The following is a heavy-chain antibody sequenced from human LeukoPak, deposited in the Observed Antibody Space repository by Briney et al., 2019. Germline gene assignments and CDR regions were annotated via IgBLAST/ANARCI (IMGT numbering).Heavy chain of an antibody. CDR2: INPSGGST. D-gene: IGHD3-3*01. CDR1: GYTFTSYY. V-gene: IGHV1-46*01. CDR3: ARDPTRYDFWSGYFDY. Sequence: ASVKVSCKASGYTFTSYYMHWVRQAPGQGLEWMGIINPSGGSTSYAQKFQGRVTMTRDTSTSTVYMELSSLRSEDTAMYYCARDPTRYDFWSGYFDYWGQGTLVTVSS. J-gene: IGHJ4*02.